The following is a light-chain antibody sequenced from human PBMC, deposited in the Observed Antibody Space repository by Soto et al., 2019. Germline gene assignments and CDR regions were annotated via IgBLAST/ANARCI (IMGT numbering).Light chain of an antibody. J-gene: IGLJ3*02. V-gene: IGLV1-40*01. Sequence: QAVVTQPPSVSGAPGQRVTISCTGSSSNIGAGYDVHWYQQLPGTAPKLLIYGNSNRPSGVPDRFSGSKSGTSASLAITGLPAEDEADYYCQSYDSSLSGLVFGGGTKVTVL. CDR1: SSNIGAGYD. CDR2: GNS. CDR3: QSYDSSLSGLV.